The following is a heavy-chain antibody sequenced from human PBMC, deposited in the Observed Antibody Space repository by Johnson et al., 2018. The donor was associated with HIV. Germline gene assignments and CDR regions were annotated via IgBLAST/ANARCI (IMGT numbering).Heavy chain of an antibody. J-gene: IGHJ3*01. CDR3: ARSGPNWAFDF. D-gene: IGHD1-1*01. CDR2: ISSDGTDT. Sequence: EVQLVESGGGLVQPGGSLILSCAASGFTFSRYWMHWVRQAPGKGLVWVSRISSDGTDTYYADSVKGRFTISRDNARNTMFVQMKSLRAEDTAVYYCARSGPNWAFDFWGQGTMVTVSS. CDR1: GFTFSRYW. V-gene: IGHV3-74*01.